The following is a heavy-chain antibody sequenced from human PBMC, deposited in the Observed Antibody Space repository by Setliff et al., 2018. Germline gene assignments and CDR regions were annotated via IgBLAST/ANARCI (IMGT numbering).Heavy chain of an antibody. CDR2: IRPDGSNK. D-gene: IGHD2-15*01. CDR1: GVTFSSYA. Sequence: PGGSLRLSCAASGVTFSSYAMTWVRQAPGKGLEWVAFIRPDGSNKYYADSVKGRFTISRDDSKNTLYLQMSSLRAEDTAVYYCAKREIIAVTRWFDPWGQGTLVTVSS. CDR3: AKREIIAVTRWFDP. J-gene: IGHJ5*02. V-gene: IGHV3-30*02.